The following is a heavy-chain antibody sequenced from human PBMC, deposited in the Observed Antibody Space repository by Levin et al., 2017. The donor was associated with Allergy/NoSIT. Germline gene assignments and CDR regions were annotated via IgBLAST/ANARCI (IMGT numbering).Heavy chain of an antibody. V-gene: IGHV3-30*04. CDR1: GFTFGSST. D-gene: IGHD3-16*01. J-gene: IGHJ6*02. Sequence: GGSLRLSCAASGFTFGSSTMHWVRQAPGKGLDWVALISYEGSHQFYADSVKGRFTISRDNSNNTLYLHMNSLRAEDTAIYYCAREIMSKGNYGMDVWGQGTTVTVSS. CDR3: AREIMSKGNYGMDV. CDR2: ISYEGSHQ.